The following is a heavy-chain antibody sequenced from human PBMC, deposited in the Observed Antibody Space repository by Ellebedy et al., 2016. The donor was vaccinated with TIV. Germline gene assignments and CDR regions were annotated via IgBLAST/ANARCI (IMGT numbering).Heavy chain of an antibody. V-gene: IGHV3-23*01. D-gene: IGHD4-17*01. CDR2: IGRIDDST. Sequence: GGSLRLXXSASGFTFSNYVMSWVRQAPGKGLQWVSGIGRIDDSTYYADSVKGRFTISRDNPKNTLYLQMNNLRAEDTAVYYCAKDRDDDGDYVFDSWGQGTLVTVSS. CDR3: AKDRDDDGDYVFDS. CDR1: GFTFSNYV. J-gene: IGHJ4*02.